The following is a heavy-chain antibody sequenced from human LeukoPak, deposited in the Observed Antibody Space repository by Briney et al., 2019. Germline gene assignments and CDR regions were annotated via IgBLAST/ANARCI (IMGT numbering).Heavy chain of an antibody. J-gene: IGHJ4*02. CDR2: ISYDGSNK. Sequence: PGGSLRLSCAASGFTFSSYGMHWVRRAPGKGLEWVAVISYDGSNKYYADSVKGRFTISRDNSKNTLYLQMNSLRAEDTAVYYCAKGGLVGATTGWGQGTLVTVSS. CDR1: GFTFSSYG. D-gene: IGHD1-26*01. V-gene: IGHV3-30*18. CDR3: AKGGLVGATTG.